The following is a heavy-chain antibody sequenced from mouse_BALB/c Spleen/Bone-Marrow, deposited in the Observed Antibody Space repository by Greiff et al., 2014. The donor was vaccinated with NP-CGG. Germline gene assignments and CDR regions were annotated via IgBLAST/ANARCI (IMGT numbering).Heavy chain of an antibody. CDR1: GYTFTSYW. D-gene: IGHD1-1*02. CDR2: IYPGDGDT. V-gene: IGHV1-87*01. Sequence: QVQLKESGAELARPGASVKLSCKASGYTFTSYWMQWVKQRPGQGLEWIGAIYPGDGDTRYTQKFKGKATLTADKSSSTAYMQLSSLASEDPAVYYCASQGDYGSFDYWGQGTTLTVSS. J-gene: IGHJ2*01. CDR3: ASQGDYGSFDY.